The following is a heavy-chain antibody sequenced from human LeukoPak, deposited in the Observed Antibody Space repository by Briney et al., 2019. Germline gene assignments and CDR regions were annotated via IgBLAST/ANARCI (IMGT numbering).Heavy chain of an antibody. CDR2: IKYDGSEK. V-gene: IGHV3-7*01. CDR1: GFSFSSHW. D-gene: IGHD3-10*02. CDR3: AELGITMIGGV. Sequence: GGSLRLSCAASGFSFSSHWMGWVRQAPGKGLEWVANIKYDGSEKYYVDSVRGRFTISRDNAKNSLYLQMNSLRAEDTAVYYCAELGITMIGGVWGKGTTVTISS. J-gene: IGHJ6*04.